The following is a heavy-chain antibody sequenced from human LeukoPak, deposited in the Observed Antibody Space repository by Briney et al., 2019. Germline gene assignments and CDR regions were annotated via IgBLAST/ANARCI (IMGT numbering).Heavy chain of an antibody. D-gene: IGHD2-8*01. CDR2: IYSGGST. V-gene: IGHV3-53*01. Sequence: PGGSLRLSCAASGFIVSSNYMSWVRQAPGKGLEWVSVIYSGGSTYYADSVKGRFTISRDNSKNTLYLQMNSLRAEDTAVYYCARGAGYCTNGVCYLDYFDYWGQGTLVTVSS. CDR3: ARGAGYCTNGVCYLDYFDY. J-gene: IGHJ4*02. CDR1: GFIVSSNY.